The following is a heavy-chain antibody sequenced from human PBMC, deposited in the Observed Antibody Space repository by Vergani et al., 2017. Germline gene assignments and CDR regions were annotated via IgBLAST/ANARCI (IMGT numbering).Heavy chain of an antibody. V-gene: IGHV1-69*06. CDR1: GGTFSSYA. Sequence: QVQLVQSGAEVKKPGSSVKVSCKASGGTFSSYAISWVRQAPGQGLEWMGGIIPIFGTANYAQKFQGRVTITADKSTSTAYMELSSLRAEDTAVYYCARDRSRVYSSSLNAFDVWGEGRMVTVSS. CDR2: IIPIFGTA. CDR3: ARDRSRVYSSSLNAFDV. D-gene: IGHD6-13*01. J-gene: IGHJ3*01.